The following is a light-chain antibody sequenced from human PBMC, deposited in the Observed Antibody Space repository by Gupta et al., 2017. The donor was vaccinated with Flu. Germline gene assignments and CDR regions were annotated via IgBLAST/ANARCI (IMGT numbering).Light chain of an antibody. CDR2: DAS. J-gene: IGKJ5*01. Sequence: PPSLSLAPGERASQACGASQMLSSYVAWYQQKPGQPPSRLIVDASNRPPGVPARFIGSGSETDFTITITSLEPQESAVYYCRQRSYWALTFGQGTRLEI. CDR3: RQRSYWALT. V-gene: IGKV3-11*01. CDR1: QMLSSY.